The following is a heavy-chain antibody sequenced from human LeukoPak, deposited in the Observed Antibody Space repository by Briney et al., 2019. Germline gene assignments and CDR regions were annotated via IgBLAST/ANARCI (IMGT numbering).Heavy chain of an antibody. V-gene: IGHV3-48*01. CDR1: GFTFSSYG. CDR2: ISSSSSTI. D-gene: IGHD2-2*01. CDR3: VKADESTSNPYFQR. J-gene: IGHJ1*01. Sequence: GGSLRLSCAASGFTFSSYGMSWVRQAPGKGLEWVSYISSSSSTIYYADSVEGRFNISRDNSKNTLYLQMNSVRADDTAVYYCVKADESTSNPYFQRWGQGTLVIVSS.